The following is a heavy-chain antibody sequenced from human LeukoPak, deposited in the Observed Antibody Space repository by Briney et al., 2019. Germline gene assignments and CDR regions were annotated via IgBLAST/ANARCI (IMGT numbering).Heavy chain of an antibody. CDR2: IWYDGSNE. Sequence: GGSLRLSCAASGFTFNSRGMHWVRQAPGKGLEWAAVIWYDGSNEYYADSVKGRFTISRDNSKNTLYLQMNSPRAEDTAVYYCARDYSGGYYDYWGQGTLVTVSS. D-gene: IGHD1-26*01. CDR3: ARDYSGGYYDY. CDR1: GFTFNSRG. J-gene: IGHJ4*02. V-gene: IGHV3-33*01.